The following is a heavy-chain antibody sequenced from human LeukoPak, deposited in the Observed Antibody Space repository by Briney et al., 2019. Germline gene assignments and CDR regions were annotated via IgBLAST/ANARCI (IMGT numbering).Heavy chain of an antibody. V-gene: IGHV3-23*01. D-gene: IGHD2-15*01. Sequence: GGSLGLSCAASGFTFSSSAMSWVRQAPGKGLEWVSAISNNGGYTYYADSVQGRFTISRDNSESTLCLQMNSLRAEDTAVYYCAKQLGYCSDGSCYFPYWGQGTLVTVSS. CDR3: AKQLGYCSDGSCYFPY. J-gene: IGHJ4*02. CDR1: GFTFSSSA. CDR2: ISNNGGYT.